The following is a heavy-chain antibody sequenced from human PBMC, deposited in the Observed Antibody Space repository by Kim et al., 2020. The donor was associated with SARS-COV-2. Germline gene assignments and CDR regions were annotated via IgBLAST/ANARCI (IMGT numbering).Heavy chain of an antibody. CDR3: ARDPVSGVYYYYGMDV. CDR2: INPNSGGT. V-gene: IGHV1-2*06. J-gene: IGHJ6*02. D-gene: IGHD3-3*01. CDR1: GYTFTGYY. Sequence: ASVKVSCKASGYTFTGYYMHWVRQAPGQGLEWMGRINPNSGGTNYAQKFQGRVTMTRDTSISTAYMELSRLRSDDTAVYYCARDPVSGVYYYYGMDVWGQGTTVTVSS.